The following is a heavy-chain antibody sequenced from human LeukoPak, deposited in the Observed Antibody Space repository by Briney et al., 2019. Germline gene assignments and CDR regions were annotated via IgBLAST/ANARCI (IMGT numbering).Heavy chain of an antibody. D-gene: IGHD2-2*01. J-gene: IGHJ5*02. CDR3: ARVYPSSNIWSPSWFDP. V-gene: IGHV4-4*02. Sequence: PSGTLSLTCAVSGGSISSSNCWTWVRQPPGKGLEWIGEIYHSGSSNYNPSLKSRVTISVDESKNHFSLRLTSVTAADTAVYYCARVYPSSNIWSPSWFDPWGQGTLVTVSS. CDR1: GGSISSSNC. CDR2: IYHSGSS.